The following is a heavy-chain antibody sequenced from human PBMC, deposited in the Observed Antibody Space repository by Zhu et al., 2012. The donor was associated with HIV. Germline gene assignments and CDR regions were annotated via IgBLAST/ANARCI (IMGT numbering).Heavy chain of an antibody. CDR3: ARHQSDGDYVFHWFDP. D-gene: IGHD4-17*01. CDR1: GGSFSGYY. Sequence: QVQLQQWGAGLLKPSETLSLTCAVYGGSFSGYYWSWIRQPPGKGLEWIGEINHSGRTNYNPSLKSRVTISIDTSKNQFSLRLSSVTAADTAVFYCARHQSDGDYVFHWFDPWGQGTPGHRLL. V-gene: IGHV4-34*01. CDR2: INHSGRT. J-gene: IGHJ5*02.